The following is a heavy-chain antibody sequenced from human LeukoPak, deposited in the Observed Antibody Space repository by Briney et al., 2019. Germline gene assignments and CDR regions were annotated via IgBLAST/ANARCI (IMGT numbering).Heavy chain of an antibody. Sequence: GGSLRLSCAASGFTFSDYYMSWIRQAPGKGLEWVSYISSSGSTIYYADSVKGRFTISGDNAKNSLYLQMNSLRAEDTAVYYCAKKVVPAAMPGDASDIWGQGTMVTVSS. V-gene: IGHV3-11*01. CDR2: ISSSGSTI. CDR1: GFTFSDYY. J-gene: IGHJ3*02. CDR3: AKKVVPAAMPGDASDI. D-gene: IGHD2-2*01.